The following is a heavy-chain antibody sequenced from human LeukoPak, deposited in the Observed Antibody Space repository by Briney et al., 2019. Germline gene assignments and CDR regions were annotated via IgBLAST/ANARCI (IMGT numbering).Heavy chain of an antibody. Sequence: GGSLRLSCAASGFTFSSYAMSWARQAPGKGLEWVSAISGSGGSTYYADSVKGRFTISRDNSKNTLYLQMNSLRAEDTAVYYCAKFFSRQSGSYYDYWGQGTLVTVSS. CDR3: AKFFSRQSGSYYDY. CDR2: ISGSGGST. V-gene: IGHV3-23*01. D-gene: IGHD1-26*01. J-gene: IGHJ4*02. CDR1: GFTFSSYA.